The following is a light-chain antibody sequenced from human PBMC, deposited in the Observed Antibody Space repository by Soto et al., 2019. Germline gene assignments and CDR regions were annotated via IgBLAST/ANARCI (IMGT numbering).Light chain of an antibody. CDR3: QHYNSYSEA. CDR1: QGIRND. Sequence: AIQMTQSPSSLSASVGSSVTPSGVASQGIRNDLDWFQQKPGKAPKLLIYAASNLQSGVPARFSGSGAGTDFTRTSSSLQPEDFATYYCQHYNSYSEAVGQGTKVEIK. CDR2: AAS. J-gene: IGKJ1*01. V-gene: IGKV1-6*01.